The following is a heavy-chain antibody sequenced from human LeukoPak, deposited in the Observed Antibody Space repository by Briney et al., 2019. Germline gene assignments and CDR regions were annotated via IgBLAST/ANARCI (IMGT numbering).Heavy chain of an antibody. CDR1: GFTFTISA. CDR3: AAAPAGY. Sequence: ASVKVSFKASGFTFTISAMQWVRQARGKRLERIGWIVVGSGNTNYAQKFQERVTITRHMSTSTAYMELSSLRSEDTAVYYCAAAPAGYWGQGTLVTVSS. J-gene: IGHJ4*02. CDR2: IVVGSGNT. V-gene: IGHV1-58*02.